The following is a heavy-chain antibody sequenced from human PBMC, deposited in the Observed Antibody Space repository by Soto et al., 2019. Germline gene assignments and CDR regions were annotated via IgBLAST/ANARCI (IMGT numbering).Heavy chain of an antibody. D-gene: IGHD3-10*01. CDR2: IYYSGST. CDR1: GGSISSYY. J-gene: IGHJ6*03. V-gene: IGHV4-59*08. Sequence: PSETLSLTCTVSGGSISSYYWSWIQQPPGKGLEWIGYIYYSGSTNYNPSLKSRVTISVDTSKNQFSLKLSSVTAADTAVYYCARTRMVRGVTYYYYYYYMDVWGKGTTVTVSS. CDR3: ARTRMVRGVTYYYYYYYMDV.